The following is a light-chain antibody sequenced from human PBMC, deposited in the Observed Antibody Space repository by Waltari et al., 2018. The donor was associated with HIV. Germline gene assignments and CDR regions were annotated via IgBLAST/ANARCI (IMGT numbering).Light chain of an antibody. V-gene: IGLV2-8*01. J-gene: IGLJ2*01. Sequence: QSALTQPPSASGSPGQSVTLSCTGTNSDIGTYDYVSWYQQHPGKAPKLVISEVTKRPSGVSDRFSCSKSGNTAFLTASGLQAEDEADYYCSSFANRDGFYVLFGGGTRLTVL. CDR3: SSFANRDGFYVL. CDR1: NSDIGTYDY. CDR2: EVT.